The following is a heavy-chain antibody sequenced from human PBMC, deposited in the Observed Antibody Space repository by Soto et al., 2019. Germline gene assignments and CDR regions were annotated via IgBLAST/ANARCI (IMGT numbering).Heavy chain of an antibody. CDR2: INAGNGNT. V-gene: IGHV1-3*01. J-gene: IGHJ6*02. Sequence: SVKVSCKASGYTFTSYAMHWGRQAPGQRLEWMGWINAGNGNTKYSQKFQGRVTITRDTSASTAYMELSSLRSEDTAVYYCARVFKYYYYGMDVWGQGTTVTVSS. CDR3: ARVFKYYYYGMDV. CDR1: GYTFTSYA.